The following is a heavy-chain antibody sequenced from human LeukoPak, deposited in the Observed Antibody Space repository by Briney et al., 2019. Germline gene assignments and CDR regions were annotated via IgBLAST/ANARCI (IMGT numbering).Heavy chain of an antibody. CDR3: ARAPITSPFYFDH. CDR1: GFAFDDHG. J-gene: IGHJ4*02. Sequence: PPGGSLRLSCTTSGFAFDDHGMSWVGQVPGKGLEWVSGINWNGGSTGYADPLRGRFTISRDNAKNSLYLQMDSLRAEDTALYYCARAPITSPFYFDHWGQGTLVTVSS. V-gene: IGHV3-20*04. CDR2: INWNGGST. D-gene: IGHD2-2*01.